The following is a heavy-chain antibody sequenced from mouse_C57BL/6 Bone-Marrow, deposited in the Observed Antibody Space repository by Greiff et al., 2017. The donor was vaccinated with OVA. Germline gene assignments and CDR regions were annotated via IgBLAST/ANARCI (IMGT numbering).Heavy chain of an antibody. V-gene: IGHV7-3*01. J-gene: IGHJ4*01. Sequence: EVKLQESGGGLVQPGGSLSLSCAASGFTFTAYYMSWVRQPPGKALEWLGFIRNKANGYTTEYSASVKGRFTISRANSQSVLYLQMNALRAEDSATYYCARGDYYGSSYDAMDYWGQGTSVTVSS. CDR1: GFTFTAYY. D-gene: IGHD1-1*01. CDR3: ARGDYYGSSYDAMDY. CDR2: IRNKANGYTT.